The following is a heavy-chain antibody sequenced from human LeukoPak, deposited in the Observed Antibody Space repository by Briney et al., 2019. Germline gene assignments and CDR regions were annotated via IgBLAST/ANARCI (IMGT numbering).Heavy chain of an antibody. V-gene: IGHV3-23*01. CDR1: GFTVSSNS. Sequence: GGSLRLSCAASGFTVSSNSMNWVRQAPGKGLEWVSAISGSGGSTYYADSVKGRFTISRDNSKNTLYLQMNSLRAEDTAVYYCAARRGGAIGAFDIWGQGTMVTVSS. D-gene: IGHD3-16*01. J-gene: IGHJ3*02. CDR2: ISGSGGST. CDR3: AARRGGAIGAFDI.